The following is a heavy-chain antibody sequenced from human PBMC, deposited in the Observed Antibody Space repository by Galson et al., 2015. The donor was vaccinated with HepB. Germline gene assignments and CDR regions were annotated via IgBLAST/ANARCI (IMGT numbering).Heavy chain of an antibody. D-gene: IGHD6-13*01. CDR1: GFTFSSYA. CDR2: ISSNGGRK. CDR3: VKDRNRPYSSSWAYFDY. J-gene: IGHJ4*02. Sequence: SLRLSCAASGFTFSSYAMHWVRQAPGKGLEYVSAISSNGGRKYYADSVKGRFTISRDNSKNTLYLQMSSLRAEDTAVYYCVKDRNRPYSSSWAYFDYWGRGTLVTVSS. V-gene: IGHV3-64D*06.